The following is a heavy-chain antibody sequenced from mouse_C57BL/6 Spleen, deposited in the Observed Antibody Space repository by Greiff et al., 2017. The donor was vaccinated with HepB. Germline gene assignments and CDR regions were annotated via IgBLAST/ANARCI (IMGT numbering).Heavy chain of an antibody. V-gene: IGHV2-2*01. D-gene: IGHD2-1*01. CDR2: IWSGGST. Sequence: VQLQQSGPGLVQPSQRLSITCTVSGFSLTSYGVHWVRQSPGKGLEWLGVIWSGGSTDYNAAFISRLSISKDNSKSQVFFKMNSLQADDTAIYYCARSGVTTIVRDFDYWGQGTTLTVSS. J-gene: IGHJ2*01. CDR1: GFSLTSYG. CDR3: ARSGVTTIVRDFDY.